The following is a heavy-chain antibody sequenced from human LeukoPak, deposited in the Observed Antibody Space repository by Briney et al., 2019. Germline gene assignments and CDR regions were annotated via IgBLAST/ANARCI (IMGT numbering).Heavy chain of an antibody. CDR3: ARDRITGDLRYFDL. CDR1: GGSISSSNYY. D-gene: IGHD7-27*01. J-gene: IGHJ2*01. CDR2: AYFIGRT. V-gene: IGHV4-39*07. Sequence: PSETLSLTCTVSGGSISSSNYYWGWIRQPPGKGLEWIGSAYFIGRTNYDPSFKSRVTISVDTSKNQFSLKLSSVTAADTAVYYCARDRITGDLRYFDLWGRGTLVTVSS.